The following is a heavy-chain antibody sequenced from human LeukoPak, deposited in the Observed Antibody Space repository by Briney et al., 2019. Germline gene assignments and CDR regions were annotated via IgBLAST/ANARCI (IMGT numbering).Heavy chain of an antibody. CDR3: ARDPRQGCYYISLWFPP. CDR1: GFTFNSYG. D-gene: IGHD3-22*01. Sequence: GRCLRLFCAASGFTFNSYGMQWVRQAPGKGLEWVEVIWYDGRNKYYADSAKGRFTISRDDSKNTLYRQMNSLRAEDTAVYYFARDPRQGCYYISLWFPPWGQGTRVTVSS. CDR2: IWYDGRNK. J-gene: IGHJ5*02. V-gene: IGHV3-33*01.